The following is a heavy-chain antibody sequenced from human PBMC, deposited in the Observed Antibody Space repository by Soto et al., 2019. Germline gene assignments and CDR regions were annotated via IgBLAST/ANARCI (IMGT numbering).Heavy chain of an antibody. CDR2: INHSGST. V-gene: IGHV4-34*01. J-gene: IGHJ6*02. CDR1: GGSFSGYY. CDR3: ARALVVPAAGYYYYYGMDV. Sequence: SETLSLTCAVYGGSFSGYYWSWIRQPPGKGLEWIGEINHSGSTNYNPSLKSRVTISVDTSKNQFSLKLSSVTAADTAVYYCARALVVPAAGYYYYYGMDVWGQGTTVTVSS. D-gene: IGHD2-2*01.